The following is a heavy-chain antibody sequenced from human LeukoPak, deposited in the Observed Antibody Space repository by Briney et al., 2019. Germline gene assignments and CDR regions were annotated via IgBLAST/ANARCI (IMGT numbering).Heavy chain of an antibody. V-gene: IGHV3-23*01. Sequence: GGSLRLSCAASGFNFANHAMSWVRQTAGKGLEWVSAISGGGDITYYADSVKGRFTISRDNSKDTLYLQMNGLRAEDTAVYFCAKQSAGSAAWYSLHYDFWGQGTLVTVSS. D-gene: IGHD6-13*01. CDR3: AKQSAGSAAWYSLHYDF. CDR1: GFNFANHA. J-gene: IGHJ4*02. CDR2: ISGGGDIT.